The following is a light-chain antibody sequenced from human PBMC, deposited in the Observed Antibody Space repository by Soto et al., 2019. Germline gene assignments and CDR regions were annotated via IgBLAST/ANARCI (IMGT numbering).Light chain of an antibody. CDR2: AVS. CDR3: QQYNNWPPTWT. J-gene: IGKJ1*01. CDR1: QSVSNN. V-gene: IGKV3-15*01. Sequence: IVLTQSPATLSVSPWERATLSCRASQSVSNNLAWYQQKPGQAPRLLIYAVSSRPAGIPARFSGSGSGTEFTLAINSLQSEDFAVYYCQQYNNWPPTWTFGQGTKVDIK.